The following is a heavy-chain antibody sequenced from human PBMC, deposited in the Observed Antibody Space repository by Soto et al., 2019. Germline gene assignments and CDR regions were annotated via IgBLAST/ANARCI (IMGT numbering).Heavy chain of an antibody. Sequence: QITLKESGPPLVKPTQTLTLTCTFSGFSLSTSGVGVGWIRQPPGKALEWLALIYWDDDKRYSPSLKSRLTITKDTSKNQVVLTMTNMDPVDTATYYCAHRHIAVAGTGGFDYWGQGTLVTVSS. J-gene: IGHJ4*02. CDR2: IYWDDDK. CDR3: AHRHIAVAGTGGFDY. CDR1: GFSLSTSGVG. V-gene: IGHV2-5*02. D-gene: IGHD6-19*01.